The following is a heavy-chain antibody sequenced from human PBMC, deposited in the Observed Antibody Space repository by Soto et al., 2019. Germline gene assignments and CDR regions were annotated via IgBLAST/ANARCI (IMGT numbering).Heavy chain of an antibody. V-gene: IGHV4-4*02. CDR1: GDSIINNNW. J-gene: IGHJ6*02. CDR2: IIHSGRT. D-gene: IGHD6-13*01. Sequence: SETLSHTCTVSGDSIINNNWWSWVRQTPGKGLEWIGEIIHSGRTNYNPSLKSRVTIAVDKSKNQFSLRVSSVTAADTAVYFCTRDKSSTTFHARGMDVGGQGTTVTVSS. CDR3: TRDKSSTTFHARGMDV.